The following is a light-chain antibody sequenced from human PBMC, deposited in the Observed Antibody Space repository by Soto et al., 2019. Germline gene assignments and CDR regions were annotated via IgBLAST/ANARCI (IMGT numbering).Light chain of an antibody. CDR2: DAS. V-gene: IGKV1-5*01. CDR3: QQYYTCPST. J-gene: IGKJ1*01. Sequence: DILMTQSPSTLSASVGDRVTITCRASQSITIWLAWYQHKPGKVPKLMIYDASSLESGVPSRFSGSGSGTEFTLTISGVQPDDLGTYYCQQYYTCPSTFGQGTKVAIK. CDR1: QSITIW.